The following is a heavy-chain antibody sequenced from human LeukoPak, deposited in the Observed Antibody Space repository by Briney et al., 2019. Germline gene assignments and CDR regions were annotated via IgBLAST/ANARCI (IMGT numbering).Heavy chain of an antibody. CDR3: ARDRYPGDCRD. V-gene: IGHV3-21*01. CDR1: GFTFSSYS. Sequence: PGGSLRLSCAASGFTFSSYSMDWVRQAPGKGLEWVSSISSSSSYIYYADSVKGRFTISRDNAKNSLYLQMNSLRAEDTAVNYCARDRYPGDCRDWGQGTLVTVSS. J-gene: IGHJ4*02. D-gene: IGHD2-21*02. CDR2: ISSSSSYI.